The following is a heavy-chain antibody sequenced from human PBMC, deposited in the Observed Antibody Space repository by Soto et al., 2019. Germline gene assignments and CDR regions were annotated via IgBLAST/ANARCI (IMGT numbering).Heavy chain of an antibody. CDR2: IYRDDDK. Sequence: QITLKESGPTLVKPTQTLTLTCTVSGFSLMTNGVGVGWFRQPPGKALEWLALIYRDDDKRYRPSLKSRVTITRDSSKNQVVLTMTNMDPVDTATYYCSHTAPSRVYWGPFNYWGQGTLVTVSS. CDR1: GFSLMTNGVG. J-gene: IGHJ4*02. D-gene: IGHD7-27*01. CDR3: SHTAPSRVYWGPFNY. V-gene: IGHV2-5*02.